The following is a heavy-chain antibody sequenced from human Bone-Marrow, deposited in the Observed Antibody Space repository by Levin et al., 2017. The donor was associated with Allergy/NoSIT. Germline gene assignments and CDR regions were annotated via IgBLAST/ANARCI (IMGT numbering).Heavy chain of an antibody. V-gene: IGHV4-59*08. CDR2: IDYSGST. J-gene: IGHJ4*02. CDR3: AKLHCSAGSCYFDY. Sequence: TSQTLSLTCTVSGGSIPSSYWSWIRQPPGKGLEWIGYIDYSGSTNHNPSLKSRVTISLDTSKNQISLKLRSVTAADTAVYYCAKLHCSAGSCYFDYWGQGTLVTVSS. D-gene: IGHD2-15*01. CDR1: GGSIPSSY.